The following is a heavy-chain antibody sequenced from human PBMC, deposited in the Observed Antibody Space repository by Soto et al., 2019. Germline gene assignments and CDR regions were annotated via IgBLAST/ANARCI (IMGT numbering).Heavy chain of an antibody. CDR2: IYYSGST. V-gene: IGHV4-30-4*01. J-gene: IGHJ5*02. CDR3: ARQVGATTYWFDP. D-gene: IGHD1-26*01. CDR1: GGSISSGDYY. Sequence: QVQLQESGPGLVKPSQTLSLTCTVSGGSISSGDYYWSWIRQPPGKGLEWIGYIYYSGSTYYNPSLKSRDTISVDTSNNPYSLKLSSVTAADTAVYYCARQVGATTYWFDPWGQGTLVTVSS.